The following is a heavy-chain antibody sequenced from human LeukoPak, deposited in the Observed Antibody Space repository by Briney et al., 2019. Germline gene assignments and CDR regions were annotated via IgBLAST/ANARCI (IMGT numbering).Heavy chain of an antibody. CDR2: ISWNSGSI. Sequence: GGSPRLSCAASGFTFDDYAMRWVRHAPGKGLEWVSGISWNSGSIGYADSVKGRFTISRDNAKNSLYLQMNSLRAEDTALYYCAKDMAMTTVTSGAFDIWGQGTMVTVSS. CDR3: AKDMAMTTVTSGAFDI. J-gene: IGHJ3*02. CDR1: GFTFDDYA. V-gene: IGHV3-9*01. D-gene: IGHD4-17*01.